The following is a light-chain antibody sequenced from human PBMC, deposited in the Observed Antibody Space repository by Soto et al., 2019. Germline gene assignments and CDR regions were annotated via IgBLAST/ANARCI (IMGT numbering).Light chain of an antibody. Sequence: DIQMTQSPSTLSASVGDRVTITCRASQSISGWLAWYQQKPGKAPKLLIYDASTLESGVPSRFSGSGSGTEFTLTISSLQPDDFATYYCQQYNTYSRTFGQGTKVDI. CDR3: QQYNTYSRT. CDR2: DAS. V-gene: IGKV1-5*01. J-gene: IGKJ1*01. CDR1: QSISGW.